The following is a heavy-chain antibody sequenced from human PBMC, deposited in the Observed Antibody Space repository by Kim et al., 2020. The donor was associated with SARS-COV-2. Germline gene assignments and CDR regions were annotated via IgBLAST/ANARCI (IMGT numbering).Heavy chain of an antibody. J-gene: IGHJ3*02. CDR2: ISYDGSNK. V-gene: IGHV3-30*04. Sequence: GGSLRLSCAASGFTFSSYAMHWVRQAPGKGLEWVAVISYDGSNKYYADSVKGRFTISRDNSKNTLYLQMNSLRAEDTAVYYCARESAWLEGAFDIWGQGTMVTVSS. D-gene: IGHD5-12*01. CDR3: ARESAWLEGAFDI. CDR1: GFTFSSYA.